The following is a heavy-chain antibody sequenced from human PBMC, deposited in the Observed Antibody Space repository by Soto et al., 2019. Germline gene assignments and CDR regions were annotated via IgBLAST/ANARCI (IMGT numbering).Heavy chain of an antibody. V-gene: IGHV3-53*01. CDR1: GFTVSSNY. Sequence: EVQLVESGGGLNQPGGSLRLSCAASGFTVSSNYMSWVRQAPGKGVEWVSVIYSGGGTYYADSVKGRFTISRDNSKNTLYLQMNSLRAEDTAVYYCTGDSSSSPYYYGMDVWGQGTTVSVSS. CDR2: IYSGGGT. J-gene: IGHJ6*02. D-gene: IGHD6-6*01. CDR3: TGDSSSSPYYYGMDV.